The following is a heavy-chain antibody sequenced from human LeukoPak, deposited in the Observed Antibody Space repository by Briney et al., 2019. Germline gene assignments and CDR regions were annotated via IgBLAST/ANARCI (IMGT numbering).Heavy chain of an antibody. D-gene: IGHD5-12*01. V-gene: IGHV3-74*03. J-gene: IGHJ4*02. CDR2: INITGTTT. CDR3: ARDCGISGCDF. Sequence: PGGSLRLSCAASRFTFSSYWMHWVRQAPGKGLVWVSRINITGTTTTYADSVKGRFTTSRDNARNTLYLQMNSLRAEDTAVYYCARDCGISGCDFWGQGTLVSVST. CDR1: RFTFSSYW.